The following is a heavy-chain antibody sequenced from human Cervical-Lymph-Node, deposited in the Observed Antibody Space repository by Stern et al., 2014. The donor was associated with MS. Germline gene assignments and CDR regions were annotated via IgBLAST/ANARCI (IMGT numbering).Heavy chain of an antibody. Sequence: QVQLQESGPGLVKPSQTLTVTCTVSGDSIAGSDYYWSWIRQPPGKGLEWIGHIHYTGVTYYNPSLNGRVSMSVDTSKNRFSLQLTSVTAKDTAVYYCARKQASEYYYGTDVWGQGTTVTISS. V-gene: IGHV4-30-4*01. CDR3: ARKQASEYYYGTDV. CDR1: GDSIAGSDYY. D-gene: IGHD1-14*01. CDR2: IHYTGVT. J-gene: IGHJ6*02.